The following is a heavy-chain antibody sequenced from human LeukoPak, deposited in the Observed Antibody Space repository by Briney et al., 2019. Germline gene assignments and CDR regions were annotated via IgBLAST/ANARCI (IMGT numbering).Heavy chain of an antibody. CDR3: AKRTSDSSSWYNYYYYGMDV. Sequence: PGGSLRLSCAASGFTFSSYAMSWVRQAPGKGLEWVSAISGSGGSTYYADSVKGRFTISRDNSKNTLYLQMNSLRAEDTAVYYCAKRTSDSSSWYNYYYYGMDVWGQVTTVTVSS. V-gene: IGHV3-23*01. CDR1: GFTFSSYA. J-gene: IGHJ6*02. CDR2: ISGSGGST. D-gene: IGHD6-13*01.